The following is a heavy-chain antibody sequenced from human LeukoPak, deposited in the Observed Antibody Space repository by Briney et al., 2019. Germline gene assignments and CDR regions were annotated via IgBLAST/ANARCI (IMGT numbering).Heavy chain of an antibody. D-gene: IGHD3-22*01. V-gene: IGHV1-18*01. Sequence: ASVKVSCKASGYTFTSYGISWVRQAPGQGLEWMGWISAYNGNTNYAQKLQGRVTMTTDISTSTAYMELRSLRSDDTAVYYCASGVQYYYDSSGSLDAFDIWGQGTMVTVSS. CDR1: GYTFTSYG. CDR2: ISAYNGNT. J-gene: IGHJ3*02. CDR3: ASGVQYYYDSSGSLDAFDI.